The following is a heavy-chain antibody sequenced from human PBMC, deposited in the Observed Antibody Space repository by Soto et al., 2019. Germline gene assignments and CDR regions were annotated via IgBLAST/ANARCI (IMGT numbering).Heavy chain of an antibody. CDR3: ARDYYKYYDSSGYYRSPAY. V-gene: IGHV3-30-3*01. CDR1: GFTFSSYA. CDR2: ISYDGSNK. Sequence: GGSLRLSCAASGFTFSSYAMHWVRQAPGKGLEWVAVISYDGSNKYYADSVKGRFTISRDNSKNTLYLQMNSLRAEDTAVYYSARDYYKYYDSSGYYRSPAYWGQGTLVTVSS. D-gene: IGHD3-22*01. J-gene: IGHJ4*02.